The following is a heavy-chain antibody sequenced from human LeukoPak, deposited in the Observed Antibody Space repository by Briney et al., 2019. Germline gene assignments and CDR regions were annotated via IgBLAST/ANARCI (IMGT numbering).Heavy chain of an antibody. Sequence: PSETLSLTCAVYGGSFSGYSWSWIRQAPGKGLEWIGEINHSGSTYYNPSLKSRVTISVDTSKNQFSLKLSSVTAADTAVYYCVAAAGYNWFDPWGQGTLVTVSS. J-gene: IGHJ5*02. CDR1: GGSFSGYS. D-gene: IGHD6-13*01. V-gene: IGHV4-34*01. CDR3: VAAAGYNWFDP. CDR2: INHSGST.